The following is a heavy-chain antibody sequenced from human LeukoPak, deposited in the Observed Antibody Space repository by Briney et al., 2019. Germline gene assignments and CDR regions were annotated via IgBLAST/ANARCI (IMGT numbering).Heavy chain of an antibody. D-gene: IGHD3-10*01. CDR1: GFTFSSYW. CDR3: ARDKGLDYYGSGSPPYYFDY. J-gene: IGHJ4*02. Sequence: HPGGSLRLSCAASGFTFSSYWMSWARQAPGKGLEWVANIKQDGSEKYYVDSVKGRFTISKDNAKNSLYLQMNSLRAEDTAVYYCARDKGLDYYGSGSPPYYFDYWGQGTLVTVSS. V-gene: IGHV3-7*03. CDR2: IKQDGSEK.